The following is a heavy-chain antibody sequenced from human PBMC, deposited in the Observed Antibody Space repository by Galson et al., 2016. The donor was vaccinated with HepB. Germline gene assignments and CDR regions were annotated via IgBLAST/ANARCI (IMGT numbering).Heavy chain of an antibody. V-gene: IGHV3-33*01. D-gene: IGHD5-18*01. CDR3: ARDRAMGAWYYSGMDV. CDR1: GFTFNDHG. Sequence: SLRLSCAASGFTFNDHGIHWVRQAPGKGLEWVAVIWHDGSNKYHADSVKGRITISRDNFKNTLYLQMNSLRAEDTAVYYCARDRAMGAWYYSGMDVWRQGTTVTVSS. CDR2: IWHDGSNK. J-gene: IGHJ6*02.